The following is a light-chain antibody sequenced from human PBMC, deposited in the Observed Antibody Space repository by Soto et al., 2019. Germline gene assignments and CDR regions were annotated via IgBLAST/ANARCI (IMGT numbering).Light chain of an antibody. J-gene: IGKJ5*01. CDR3: QQVNSYPIT. Sequence: DIQLTQSPSFLSASVGDRVTITCRASQGIRSSLAWYQQKPGKAPKLLIYAASTLQSGVPSRFSGSGSGTEFTLAISSLQPEDFATYYCQQVNSYPITVGQGTRLEIK. CDR2: AAS. CDR1: QGIRSS. V-gene: IGKV1-9*01.